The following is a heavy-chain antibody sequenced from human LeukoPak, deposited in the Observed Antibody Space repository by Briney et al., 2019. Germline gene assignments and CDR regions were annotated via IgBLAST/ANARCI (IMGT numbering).Heavy chain of an antibody. Sequence: PGGSLRLPCAASGFTFSSYIMNWVRQAPGKGLEWVSSISSRSSQIYYADSVKGRFTISRDNAKNSPYLQMNSLRAEDTAVYYCARYSSGFDYWGQGTLVTASS. CDR1: GFTFSSYI. J-gene: IGHJ4*02. D-gene: IGHD3-22*01. V-gene: IGHV3-21*01. CDR3: ARYSSGFDY. CDR2: ISSRSSQI.